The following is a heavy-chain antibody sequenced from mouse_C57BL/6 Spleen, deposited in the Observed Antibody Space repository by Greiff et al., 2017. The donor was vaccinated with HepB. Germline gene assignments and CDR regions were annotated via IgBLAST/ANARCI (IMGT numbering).Heavy chain of an antibody. CDR2: IYPGDGDT. J-gene: IGHJ4*01. CDR3: ARRGITTMDY. D-gene: IGHD1-1*01. V-gene: IGHV1-80*01. Sequence: QVHVKQSGAELVKPGASVKISCKASGYAFSSYWMNWVKQRPGKGLEWIGQIYPGDGDTNYNGKFKGKATLTADKSSSTAYMQLSSLTSEDSAVYFCARRGITTMDYWGQGTSVTVSS. CDR1: GYAFSSYW.